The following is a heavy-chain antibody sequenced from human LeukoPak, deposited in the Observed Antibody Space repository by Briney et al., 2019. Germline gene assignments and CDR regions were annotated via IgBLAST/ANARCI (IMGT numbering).Heavy chain of an antibody. Sequence: GGSLRLSCAASGVTFRDNDMSWVRHAPGQGLGWGGFVDKSGEEQFYAHSVKGRFTIYRDNPKNTEFLQINSLRPDDAAVYYCGKDKHNWGSDYRVQGT. CDR1: GVTFRDND. D-gene: IGHD1-1*01. CDR3: GKDKHNWGSDY. CDR2: VDKSGEEQ. J-gene: IGHJ4*02. V-gene: IGHV3-23*01.